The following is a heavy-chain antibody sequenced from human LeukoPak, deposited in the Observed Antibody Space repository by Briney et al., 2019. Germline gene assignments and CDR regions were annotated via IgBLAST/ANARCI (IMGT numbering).Heavy chain of an antibody. CDR3: AKDEVVGATSDC. D-gene: IGHD1-26*01. V-gene: IGHV3-23*01. J-gene: IGHJ4*02. Sequence: PGGSLRLSCAASGFTFSTYAMSWVRQAPGKGLECVSAISGSGDITYLADSVKGRFTISRDNSKNTLYLQMNSLRAEDTAVYYCAKDEVVGATSDCWGQGTLVTVSS. CDR2: ISGSGDIT. CDR1: GFTFSTYA.